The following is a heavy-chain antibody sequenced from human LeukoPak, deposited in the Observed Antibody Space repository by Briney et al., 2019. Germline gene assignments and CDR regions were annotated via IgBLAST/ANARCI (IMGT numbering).Heavy chain of an antibody. Sequence: SVKVSCKASGGTFSSYAISWVRQAPGQGLEWMGRIVPMFDTANYAQKFQGRVTITADKSTSTAYMELSSLRSEDTAVYYCAVRNCSSTTCSGPLDYWGQGTLVTVSS. CDR2: IVPMFDTA. CDR3: AVRNCSSTTCSGPLDY. D-gene: IGHD2-2*01. V-gene: IGHV1-69*06. CDR1: GGTFSSYA. J-gene: IGHJ4*02.